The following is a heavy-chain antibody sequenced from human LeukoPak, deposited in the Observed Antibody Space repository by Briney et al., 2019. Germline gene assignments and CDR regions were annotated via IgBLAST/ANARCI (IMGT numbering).Heavy chain of an antibody. J-gene: IGHJ4*02. Sequence: HEASVKVSCKASGYTFTTYYMHWVRQAPGQGLEWMGILNPSSGSTSYAQKFQGRVTMTRDTSTSTFYMELRSLKSEDTAVYYCARDGEYYDSSGSYFDYWGQGTLVTVSS. D-gene: IGHD3-22*01. V-gene: IGHV1-46*01. CDR3: ARDGEYYDSSGSYFDY. CDR1: GYTFTTYY. CDR2: LNPSSGST.